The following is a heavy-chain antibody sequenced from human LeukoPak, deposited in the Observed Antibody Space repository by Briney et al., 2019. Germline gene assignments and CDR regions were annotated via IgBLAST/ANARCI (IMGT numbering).Heavy chain of an antibody. CDR1: GYTFTSYG. CDR3: ARDLCSGGSCYSAWFDP. Sequence: ASVKVSCKASGYTFTSYGISWVGQATGQGLEWMGWISAYNGNTNYAQKLQGRVTMTTDTSTSTAYMELRSLRSDNTAVYYCARDLCSGGSCYSAWFDPWGQGTLVTVSS. V-gene: IGHV1-18*04. CDR2: ISAYNGNT. D-gene: IGHD2-15*01. J-gene: IGHJ5*02.